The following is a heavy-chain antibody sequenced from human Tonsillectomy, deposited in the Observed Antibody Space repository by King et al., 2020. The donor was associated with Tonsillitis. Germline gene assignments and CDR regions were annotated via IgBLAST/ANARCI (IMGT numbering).Heavy chain of an antibody. CDR3: ARDQDSGYVN. CDR1: GFTFSSYN. CDR2: ISYSSGYI. V-gene: IGHV3-21*01. D-gene: IGHD5-12*01. Sequence: QLVQSGGGLVKPGGSLRLSCAASGFTFSSYNMNWVRQAPGKGLEWVSSISYSSGYIIYADSVKGRFTNSRDNAKNSLYLQMNSLRAEDTAVYYCARDQDSGYVNWGQGTLVTVSS. J-gene: IGHJ4*02.